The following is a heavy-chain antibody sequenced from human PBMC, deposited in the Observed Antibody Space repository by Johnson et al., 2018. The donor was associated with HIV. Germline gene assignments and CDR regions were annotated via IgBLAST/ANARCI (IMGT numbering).Heavy chain of an antibody. V-gene: IGHV3-30*18. CDR3: AKERQLVRAFDI. D-gene: IGHD6-6*01. Sequence: QVQLVESGGGVVQPGRSLRLSCVASGFTFSSYGMHWVRQAPGKGLEWVTIISYDGSNKYYADSVKGRFTTSRDNSKNTLYLQMSSLRTEDTAVYYCAKERQLVRAFDIWGQGTIVTVSS. CDR1: GFTFSSYG. J-gene: IGHJ3*02. CDR2: ISYDGSNK.